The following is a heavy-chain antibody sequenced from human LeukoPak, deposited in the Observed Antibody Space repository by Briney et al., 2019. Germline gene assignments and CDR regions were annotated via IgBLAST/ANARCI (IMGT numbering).Heavy chain of an antibody. CDR1: GGSISSYY. D-gene: IGHD2-21*02. Sequence: SETLSLTCTVSGGSISSYYWSWIRQPPGKGLEWIGYIYYSGSTNYNSSFKSRVTISIDTSKNQFSLRLSSVTAADTAVYYCARRRRVTAFSDAFDIWGQGTMVTVSS. CDR2: IYYSGST. J-gene: IGHJ3*02. V-gene: IGHV4-59*01. CDR3: ARRRRVTAFSDAFDI.